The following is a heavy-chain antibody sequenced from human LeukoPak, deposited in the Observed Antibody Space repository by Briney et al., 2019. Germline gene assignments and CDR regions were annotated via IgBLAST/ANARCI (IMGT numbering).Heavy chain of an antibody. CDR1: GFTFSTYS. J-gene: IGHJ4*02. V-gene: IGHV3-48*02. CDR2: ISSSSSTI. D-gene: IGHD6-19*01. CDR3: ARYSSGWSFDY. Sequence: GGSLRLSCAASGFTFSTYSMNWVRQAPGKGLEWVSYISSSSSTIYYADSVKGRFTISRDNAKNSLYLQMHYLRDEDTALYYCARYSSGWSFDYWGQGTLVTASS.